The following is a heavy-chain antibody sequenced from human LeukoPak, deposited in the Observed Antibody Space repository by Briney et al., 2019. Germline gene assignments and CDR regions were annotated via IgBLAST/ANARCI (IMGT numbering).Heavy chain of an antibody. CDR1: GGTFSSHA. CDR3: ASTFSSGWDDFDY. J-gene: IGHJ4*02. CDR2: IIPILGIA. D-gene: IGHD6-19*01. Sequence: GASVKVPCKASGGTFSSHAISWVRQAPGQGLEWMGRIIPILGIANYAQKFQGRATITADKSTSTAYMELSSLRSEDTAVYYCASTFSSGWDDFDYWGQGTLVTVSS. V-gene: IGHV1-69*04.